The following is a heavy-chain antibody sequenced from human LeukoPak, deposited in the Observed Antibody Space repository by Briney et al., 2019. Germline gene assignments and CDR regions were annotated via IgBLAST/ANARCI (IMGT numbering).Heavy chain of an antibody. D-gene: IGHD5-18*01. Sequence: SETLSLTCTVSGGSISSSSYYWGWIRQPPGKGLEWIGSIYYSGSTYYNPSLKSRVTISVDTSKNQFSLKLSSVTAADTAVYYCARGFPVTREYSYGPIDYWGQGTLVTVSS. J-gene: IGHJ4*02. CDR2: IYYSGST. V-gene: IGHV4-39*01. CDR3: ARGFPVTREYSYGPIDY. CDR1: GGSISSSSYY.